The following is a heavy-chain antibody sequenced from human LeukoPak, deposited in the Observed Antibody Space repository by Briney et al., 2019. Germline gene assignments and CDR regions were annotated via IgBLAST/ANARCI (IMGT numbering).Heavy chain of an antibody. Sequence: GGSLTLSCLASGFTFSSYAMHWVRQAPGKGLEYVSAISSNGGSTNYANSVKGRFTISRDNSKNTLYLQMGSLRTEDMAVYYCARVSSGWYGYWGQGTLVTVSS. J-gene: IGHJ1*01. CDR3: ARVSSGWYGY. D-gene: IGHD6-19*01. V-gene: IGHV3-64*01. CDR2: ISSNGGST. CDR1: GFTFSSYA.